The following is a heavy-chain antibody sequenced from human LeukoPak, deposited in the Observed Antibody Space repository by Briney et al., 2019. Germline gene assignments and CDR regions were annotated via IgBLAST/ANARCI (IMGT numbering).Heavy chain of an antibody. D-gene: IGHD6-19*01. CDR3: ARGPSIAVAAEVDY. J-gene: IGHJ4*02. CDR1: GYTFTSYY. Sequence: GASVKVSCKASGYTFTSYYMHWVRQAPGQGLEWMGWINPNSGGTNYAQKFQGRVTMTRDTSISTAYMELSRLRSDDTAVYYCARGPSIAVAAEVDYWGQGTLVAVSS. V-gene: IGHV1-2*02. CDR2: INPNSGGT.